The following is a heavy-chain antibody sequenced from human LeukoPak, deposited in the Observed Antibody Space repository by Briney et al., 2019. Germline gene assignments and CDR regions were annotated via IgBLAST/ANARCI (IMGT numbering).Heavy chain of an antibody. D-gene: IGHD3-10*01. CDR3: ARGGWFGELPFDY. V-gene: IGHV3-74*01. CDR2: INSDGSST. Sequence: GGSLRLSCAASGFTFSSYWMHWVRQAPGKGPVWVSRINSDGSSTSYADSVKGRFTISRDNAKNTLYLQMNSLRAEDTAVYYCARGGWFGELPFDYWGQGTLVTVSS. CDR1: GFTFSSYW. J-gene: IGHJ4*02.